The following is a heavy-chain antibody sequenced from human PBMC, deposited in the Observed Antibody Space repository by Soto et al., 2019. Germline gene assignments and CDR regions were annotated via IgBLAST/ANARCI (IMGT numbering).Heavy chain of an antibody. J-gene: IGHJ4*02. CDR1: GYTFTNYG. D-gene: IGHD2-15*01. Sequence: QVQLVQSGAEVKKPGASVKVSCKASGYTFTNYGVSWVRQAPGQGLEWMGWINTYKGNTNYAQKFQGRVTMTTDTSTSTAYMELRSIRSDDTAIYDCAKVQEKWSKFFDYWGQGTLVTVSS. CDR3: AKVQEKWSKFFDY. CDR2: INTYKGNT. V-gene: IGHV1-18*01.